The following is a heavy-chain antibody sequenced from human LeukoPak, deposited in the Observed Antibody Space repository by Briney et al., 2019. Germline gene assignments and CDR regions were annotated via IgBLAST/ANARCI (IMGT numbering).Heavy chain of an antibody. CDR3: VRRGDGYS. V-gene: IGHV5-51*01. CDR2: GYPGDSDT. Sequence: GEPLKISCKGSGYSFNTNWIGWVRQMPGKGLEWMGIGYPGDSDTRYSPSFQGQVTISADKSISTAYLQWSSLKASDTAMYYCVRRGDGYSWGQGTLVTVSS. CDR1: GYSFNTNW. J-gene: IGHJ4*02. D-gene: IGHD5-24*01.